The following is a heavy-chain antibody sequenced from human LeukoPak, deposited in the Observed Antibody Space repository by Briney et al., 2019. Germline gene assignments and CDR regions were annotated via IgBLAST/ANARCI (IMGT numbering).Heavy chain of an antibody. Sequence: ASVKVSCKASGYTFTGYYMHWVRQAPGQGLEWMGRINPNSGGTNYAQKFQGRVTMTRDTSISTAYMELSRLRSDDTAVYYCARGLRPYDGGYSYGFDAFDIWGQGTMVTVSS. CDR1: GYTFTGYY. CDR3: ARGLRPYDGGYSYGFDAFDI. D-gene: IGHD5-18*01. CDR2: INPNSGGT. V-gene: IGHV1-2*06. J-gene: IGHJ3*02.